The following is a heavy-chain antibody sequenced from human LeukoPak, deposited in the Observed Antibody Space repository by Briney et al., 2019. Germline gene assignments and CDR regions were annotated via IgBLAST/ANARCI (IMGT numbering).Heavy chain of an antibody. CDR3: AIMHGYYDGTGYWVQ. D-gene: IGHD3-22*01. CDR2: ITTNGGRT. V-gene: IGHV3-23*01. CDR1: GFTFASYG. Sequence: GGSLRLSCAASGFTFASYGMSWVRQAPGKGLEWVSFITTNGGRTSYADSVEGRFTISRDNPRNTLYMQMNSPRDEDTAVYYCAIMHGYYDGTGYWVQWGQGTLVTVSS. J-gene: IGHJ1*01.